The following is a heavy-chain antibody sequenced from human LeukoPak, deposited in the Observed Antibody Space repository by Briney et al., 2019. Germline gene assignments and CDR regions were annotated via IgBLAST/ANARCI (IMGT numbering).Heavy chain of an antibody. CDR1: GFTFMSYW. V-gene: IGHV3-7*01. CDR3: AMRIAMPGSLDY. Sequence: GGSLRLSCAASGFTFMSYWMSWVRQAPGKGLEWVANIKQDGSEKYYVDSVKGRCTISRDNAKNSLYLQMNSLRAEDTAVYYCAMRIAMPGSLDYWGQGTLVTVSS. J-gene: IGHJ4*02. D-gene: IGHD6-19*01. CDR2: IKQDGSEK.